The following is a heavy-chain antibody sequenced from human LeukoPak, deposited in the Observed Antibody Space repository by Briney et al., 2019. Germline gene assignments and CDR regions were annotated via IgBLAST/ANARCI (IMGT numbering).Heavy chain of an antibody. CDR1: GFTFSSYA. D-gene: IGHD2-15*01. J-gene: IGHJ6*02. Sequence: GGSLRLSCAASGFTFSSYAMHWVRQAPGKGLEWVAVISYDGSNKYYADSVKGRFTISRDNSKNTLYLQMNSLRAEDTAVYYCARDRRAATGYYYYGMDVWGQGTTVTVSS. CDR2: ISYDGSNK. V-gene: IGHV3-30-3*01. CDR3: ARDRRAATGYYYYGMDV.